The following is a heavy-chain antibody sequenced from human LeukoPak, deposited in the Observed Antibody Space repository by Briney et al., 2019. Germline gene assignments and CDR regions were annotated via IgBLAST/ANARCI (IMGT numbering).Heavy chain of an antibody. CDR2: IYTDGSI. CDR1: GFTVSSKY. Sequence: GGSLRLSCAASGFTVSSKYMNWVRQAPGKGLEWVSVIYTDGSIYYADSVRARFSISRDDSKNTLSLQMNSLRAEDTAVYYCAIGHYRNIPGWGQGTLVTVSS. D-gene: IGHD1/OR15-1a*01. J-gene: IGHJ4*02. V-gene: IGHV3-66*01. CDR3: AIGHYRNIPG.